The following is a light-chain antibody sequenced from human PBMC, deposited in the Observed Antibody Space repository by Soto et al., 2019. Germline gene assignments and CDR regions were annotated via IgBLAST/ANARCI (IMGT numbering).Light chain of an antibody. CDR2: GAS. J-gene: IGKJ4*01. CDR1: QSVSSSY. CDR3: QQYGSSS. V-gene: IGKV3-20*01. Sequence: EIVLTQSPGTLSLSPGERATLSCRASQSVSSSYLAWYQQKPGQAPRLLIYGASSRATGIPDRFSGSGSGTDFTLTISRLEPEDFAVYYCQQYGSSSFCGGTKVEIK.